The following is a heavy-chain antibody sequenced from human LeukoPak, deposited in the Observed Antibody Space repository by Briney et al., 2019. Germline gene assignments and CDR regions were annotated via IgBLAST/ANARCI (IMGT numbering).Heavy chain of an antibody. D-gene: IGHD3-10*01. V-gene: IGHV3-30*02. CDR3: AKDSRVPRWFGGYFQH. CDR1: GFTFSSYG. J-gene: IGHJ1*01. Sequence: GGSLRLSCAASGFTFSSYGMHWVRQAPGKGLEWVAFIRYDGSNKYYADSVKGRFTISRDNSKNTLYLQKNSLRAEDTAVYYCAKDSRVPRWFGGYFQHWGQGTLVTVSS. CDR2: IRYDGSNK.